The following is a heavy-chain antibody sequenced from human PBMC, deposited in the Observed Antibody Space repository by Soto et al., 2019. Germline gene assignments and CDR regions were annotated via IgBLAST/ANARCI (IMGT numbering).Heavy chain of an antibody. Sequence: SETLSLTCAVSGDSISSGGYSWSWIRQPPGKGLEWIGYIYHGGNTYYNPSLKSRVAISVDTSKNQFSLTLTSVTAADTAVYYCARDLKFAPHAFDIWGRGTMVTVSS. CDR3: ARDLKFAPHAFDI. CDR1: GDSISSGGYS. CDR2: IYHGGNT. J-gene: IGHJ3*02. V-gene: IGHV4-30-2*01.